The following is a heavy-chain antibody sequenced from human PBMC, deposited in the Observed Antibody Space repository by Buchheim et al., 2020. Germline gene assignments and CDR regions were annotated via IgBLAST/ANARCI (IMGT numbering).Heavy chain of an antibody. Sequence: QVQLMESGGGLVKPGGSLRLSCAASGFTLSDYYMNWIRQAPGKGLEWVSYITSGSTNTKYADSVKGRFTISRDDAKKTLFLQLNSLRVEDTAVYYCAREVGYSSSRPFDTWGQGT. V-gene: IGHV3-11*06. CDR3: AREVGYSSSRPFDT. CDR2: ITSGSTNT. J-gene: IGHJ4*02. D-gene: IGHD6-13*01. CDR1: GFTLSDYY.